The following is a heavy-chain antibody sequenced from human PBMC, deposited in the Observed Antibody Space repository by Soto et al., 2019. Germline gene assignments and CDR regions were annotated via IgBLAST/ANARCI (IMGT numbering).Heavy chain of an antibody. CDR1: GFTFSSYA. Sequence: QVQLVESGGGVVQPGRSLRLSCAASGFTFSSYAMHWVRQAPGKGLEWVAVISYDGSNKYYADSVKGRFTISRDNSKNTLYLQMNSLRAEDTAVYYCAREGGNYYGSGSGRYYFDYWGQGTLVTVSS. V-gene: IGHV3-30-3*01. J-gene: IGHJ4*02. CDR2: ISYDGSNK. CDR3: AREGGNYYGSGSGRYYFDY. D-gene: IGHD3-10*01.